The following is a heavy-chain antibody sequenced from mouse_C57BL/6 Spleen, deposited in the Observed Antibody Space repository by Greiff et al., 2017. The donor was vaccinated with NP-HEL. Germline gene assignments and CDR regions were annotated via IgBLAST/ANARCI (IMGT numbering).Heavy chain of an antibody. CDR2: FYPGSGSI. V-gene: IGHV1-62-2*01. Sequence: QVQLKESGAELVKPGASVKLSCKASGYTFTEYTIHWVKQRSGQGLEWLGWFYPGSGSIKYNEKFKDKATLTADKSSSTVYMELSRLTSEDSAVYFCARHEPPIYYDYDEDGYFDVWGTGTTVTVSS. CDR1: GYTFTEYT. CDR3: ARHEPPIYYDYDEDGYFDV. J-gene: IGHJ1*03. D-gene: IGHD2-4*01.